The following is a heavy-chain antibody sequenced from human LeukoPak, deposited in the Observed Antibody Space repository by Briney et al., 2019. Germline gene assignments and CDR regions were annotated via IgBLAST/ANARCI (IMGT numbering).Heavy chain of an antibody. D-gene: IGHD3-9*01. J-gene: IGHJ4*02. CDR2: ISAYNGNT. Sequence: ASVKVSCKASGYTFTSYGISWVRQAPGQGLEWMGWISAYNGNTNYAQKLQGRVTMTTDTSTSTAYMELRSLRSDDTAVYYCARTSYDILTTYYFDHWGQGTLVTVSS. V-gene: IGHV1-18*01. CDR1: GYTFTSYG. CDR3: ARTSYDILTTYYFDH.